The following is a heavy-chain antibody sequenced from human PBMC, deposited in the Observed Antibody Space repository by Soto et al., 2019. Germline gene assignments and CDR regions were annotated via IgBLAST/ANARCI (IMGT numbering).Heavy chain of an antibody. Sequence: SETLSLTCAVYGGSSSGYYWTWIRQPPGKGLEWLGEINHRGSTNYKPSLRSRVTISVDTSKNQLSLKVSSVTAADTAVYYCARGRTLMTGTSLDYWGQGTLVTVSS. J-gene: IGHJ4*02. CDR1: GGSSSGYY. V-gene: IGHV4-34*01. CDR3: ARGRTLMTGTSLDY. D-gene: IGHD1-20*01. CDR2: INHRGST.